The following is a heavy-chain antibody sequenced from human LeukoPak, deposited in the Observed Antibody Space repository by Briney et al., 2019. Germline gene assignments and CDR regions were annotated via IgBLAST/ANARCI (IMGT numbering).Heavy chain of an antibody. V-gene: IGHV3-30*03. D-gene: IGHD6-19*01. CDR1: GFTFSNYG. Sequence: PGGSLRLSCAASGFTFSNYGMHWVRQAPGKGLEWVAVISYDGSNKYYADSVKGRFTISRDDSENTLYLQMNSLRPEDTAVYYCARERSSGWSDYWGQGTLVTVSS. CDR3: ARERSSGWSDY. J-gene: IGHJ4*02. CDR2: ISYDGSNK.